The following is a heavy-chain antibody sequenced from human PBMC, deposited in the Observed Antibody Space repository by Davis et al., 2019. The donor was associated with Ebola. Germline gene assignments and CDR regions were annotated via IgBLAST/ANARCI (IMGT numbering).Heavy chain of an antibody. J-gene: IGHJ4*02. D-gene: IGHD5-12*01. CDR1: GYTFTSYG. V-gene: IGHV1-18*01. CDR3: ARVDSPSSGYSSIVAVGPYLNC. Sequence: ASVKVSCKASGYTFTSYGISWVRQAPGQGLEWMGWISAYNGNTNYAQKLQGRVTMTTDTSTSTAYMELRSLRSDDTAMYYCARVDSPSSGYSSIVAVGPYLNCWGQGTLVTVSS. CDR2: ISAYNGNT.